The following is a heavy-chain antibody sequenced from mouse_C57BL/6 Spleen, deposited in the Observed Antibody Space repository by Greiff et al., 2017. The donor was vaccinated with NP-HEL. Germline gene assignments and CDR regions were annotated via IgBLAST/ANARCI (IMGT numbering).Heavy chain of an antibody. V-gene: IGHV1-53*01. CDR2: INPSNGGT. Sequence: QVQLKQPGTELVKPGASVKLSCKASGYTFTSYWMHWVKQRPGQGLEWIGNINPSNGGTNYNEKFKSKATLTVDKSSSTAYMQLSSLTSEDSAVYYCAREGYDGYYWYFDVWGTGTTVTVSS. CDR1: GYTFTSYW. CDR3: AREGYDGYYWYFDV. J-gene: IGHJ1*03. D-gene: IGHD2-3*01.